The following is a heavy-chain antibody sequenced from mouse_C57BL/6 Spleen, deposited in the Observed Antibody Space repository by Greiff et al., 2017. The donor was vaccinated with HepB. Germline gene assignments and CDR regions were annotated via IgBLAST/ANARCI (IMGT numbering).Heavy chain of an antibody. CDR2: ISSGSSTI. D-gene: IGHD1-1*01. CDR1: GFTFSDYG. V-gene: IGHV5-17*01. J-gene: IGHJ4*01. CDR3: ARSYGSRYYAMDY. Sequence: DVQLVESGGGLVKPGGSLKLSCAASGFTFSDYGMHWVRQAPEKGLEWVAYISSGSSTIYYADTVKGRFTISRDNAKNTLFLQMTSLRSEDTAMYYCARSYGSRYYAMDYWGQGTSVTVSS.